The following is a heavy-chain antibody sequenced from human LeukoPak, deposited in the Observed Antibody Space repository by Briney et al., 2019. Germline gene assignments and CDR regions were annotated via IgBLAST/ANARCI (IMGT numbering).Heavy chain of an antibody. CDR2: ISDSGGTT. Sequence: GGPLSCSYPASGYTFGNYAMSWARQPPGKGWGWTQGISDSGGTTFYADSVKGRFTISRDNSKNTLYLQMISLKADDTAVYYCAKDYSSGWYAYYFDSWGQGTLVSVSS. CDR1: GYTFGNYA. V-gene: IGHV3-23*01. J-gene: IGHJ4*02. CDR3: AKDYSSGWYAYYFDS. D-gene: IGHD6-19*01.